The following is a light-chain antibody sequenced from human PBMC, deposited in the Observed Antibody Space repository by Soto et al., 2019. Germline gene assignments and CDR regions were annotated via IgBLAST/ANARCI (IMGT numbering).Light chain of an antibody. Sequence: QSVLTQPASVSGSPGQSITISCTGTSSDVGGYNYVSWYQQHPGKPPKFMIYDVSNRPSGVSNRFSGSKSGNTASLTISGLQAEDEADYYCSSYTTSNTRQIVFGTG. CDR1: SSDVGGYNY. V-gene: IGLV2-14*01. CDR3: SSYTTSNTRQIV. CDR2: DVS. J-gene: IGLJ1*01.